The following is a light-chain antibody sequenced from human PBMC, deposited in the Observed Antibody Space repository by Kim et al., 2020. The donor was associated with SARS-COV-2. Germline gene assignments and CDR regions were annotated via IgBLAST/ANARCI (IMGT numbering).Light chain of an antibody. CDR1: QSIRSSF. Sequence: SPGERATLSCRASQSIRSSFLAWYQQKPGQAPRLLIYGASNRATCIPDRFSGSGSGTDFTLSISRLEPEDFAVYYCQHYGSSPWTFGQGTKVEIK. CDR2: GAS. J-gene: IGKJ1*01. CDR3: QHYGSSPWT. V-gene: IGKV3-20*01.